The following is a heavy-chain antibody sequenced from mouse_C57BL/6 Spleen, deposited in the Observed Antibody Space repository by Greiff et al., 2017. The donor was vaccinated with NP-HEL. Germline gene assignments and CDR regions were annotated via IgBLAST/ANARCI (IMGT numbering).Heavy chain of an antibody. CDR3: ARGAIYYYGSSYVWYFDV. Sequence: VQPQQPGAELVRPGSSVKLSCKASGYTFTSYWMHWVKQRPIQGLEWIGNIDPSDSETHYNQKFKDKATLTVDKSSSTAYMQLSSLTSEDSAVYYCARGAIYYYGSSYVWYFDVWGTGTTVTVSS. D-gene: IGHD1-1*01. J-gene: IGHJ1*03. V-gene: IGHV1-52*01. CDR1: GYTFTSYW. CDR2: IDPSDSET.